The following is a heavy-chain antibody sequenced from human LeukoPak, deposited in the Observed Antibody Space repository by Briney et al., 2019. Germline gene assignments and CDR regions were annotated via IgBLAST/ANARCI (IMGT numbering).Heavy chain of an antibody. CDR1: GFTFSSYE. Sequence: GGSLRLSCAASGFTFSSYEMNWVRQAPGKGLEWVSYISSSSSYIYYADSVKGRFTISRDNAKNSLYLQMNSLRAEDTAVYYCAREGSGYARYWGQGTLVTVSS. CDR2: ISSSSSYI. J-gene: IGHJ4*02. D-gene: IGHD5-12*01. CDR3: AREGSGYARY. V-gene: IGHV3-21*05.